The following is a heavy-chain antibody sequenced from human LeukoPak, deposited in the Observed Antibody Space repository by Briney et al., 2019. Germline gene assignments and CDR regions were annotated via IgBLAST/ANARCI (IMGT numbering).Heavy chain of an antibody. V-gene: IGHV3-23*01. Sequence: GGSLRLSCAASGFIFNNYGLIWVRQAPGKGLEWVSAISNDGGGTNYADFVKGRFTISRDNSKNTLFLQMNSLRAEDTALYYCAKGSSGYFVDLWGQGTLVTVSP. CDR3: AKGSSGYFVDL. D-gene: IGHD3-22*01. CDR2: ISNDGGGT. J-gene: IGHJ5*02. CDR1: GFIFNNYG.